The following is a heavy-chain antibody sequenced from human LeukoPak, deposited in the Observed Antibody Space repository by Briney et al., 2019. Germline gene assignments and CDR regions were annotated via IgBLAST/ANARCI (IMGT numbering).Heavy chain of an antibody. CDR2: IYYSGST. J-gene: IGHJ4*02. CDR1: GGSIISYY. V-gene: IGHV4-59*01. D-gene: IGHD3-22*01. CDR3: ARVLKNYYDSSGYCDY. Sequence: PSETLSLTCTVSGGSIISYYWSWIRQPPGKGLEWIGYIYYSGSTNYNPSLKSRVTISVDTSKNQFSLKLSSVTAADTAVYYCARVLKNYYDSSGYCDYWGQGTLVTVSS.